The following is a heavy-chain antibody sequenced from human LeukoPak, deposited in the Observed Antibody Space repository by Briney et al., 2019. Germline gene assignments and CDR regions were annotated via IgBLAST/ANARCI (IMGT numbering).Heavy chain of an antibody. Sequence: GESLKISCKGSGYSFTGYWIGWVRQAPGKGLEWLAVIWSDGSNKYYADVVEGRFTISRDNSKNTLYLQMKSLRADDTAVYYCVRNYFDSGSSYWGDSWGQGTLVTVSS. D-gene: IGHD3-22*01. CDR1: GYSFTGYW. CDR2: IWSDGSNK. V-gene: IGHV3-33*01. CDR3: VRNYFDSGSSYWGDS. J-gene: IGHJ5*01.